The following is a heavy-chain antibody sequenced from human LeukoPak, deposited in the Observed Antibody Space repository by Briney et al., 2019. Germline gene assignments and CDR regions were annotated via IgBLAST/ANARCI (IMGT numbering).Heavy chain of an antibody. CDR3: ARRRDGSNFQYFDL. CDR2: INTGGSN. Sequence: SETLSLTCTASGGSISTNYWIWIRQPPGKGLEWIGYINTGGSNNYNPSFKSRVTISLDTSKNQISLKLSSLTAADTAVYFCARRRDGSNFQYFDLWGRGTQVTVSS. D-gene: IGHD5-24*01. J-gene: IGHJ2*01. V-gene: IGHV4-4*09. CDR1: GGSISTNY.